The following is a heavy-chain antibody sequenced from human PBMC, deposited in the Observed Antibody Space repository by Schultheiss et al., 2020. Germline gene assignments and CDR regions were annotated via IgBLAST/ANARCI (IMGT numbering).Heavy chain of an antibody. CDR1: GFTFRSNA. V-gene: IGHV3-30-3*01. D-gene: IGHD6-13*01. CDR3: ASKSSS. CDR2: ISYDGSNK. Sequence: GGSLRLSCAASGFTFRSNAMHWVRQAPGKGLECVAVISYDGSNKYYADSVKGRFTISRDNSKNTLYLQMNSLRAEDTAVYYCASKSSSWGQGTLVTVSS. J-gene: IGHJ4*02.